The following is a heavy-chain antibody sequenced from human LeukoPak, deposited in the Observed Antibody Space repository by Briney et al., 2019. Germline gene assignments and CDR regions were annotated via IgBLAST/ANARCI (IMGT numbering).Heavy chain of an antibody. D-gene: IGHD3-10*01. CDR1: GGTFSSYT. CDR3: EGFGDMNDAFDI. J-gene: IGHJ3*02. CDR2: IIPILGIA. V-gene: IGHV1-69*02. Sequence: SVKVSCKASGGTFSSYTISWVRQAPGQGLEWMGRIIPILGIANYAQKFQGRVTISADKSTSTAYMELSSLRSEDTAVYYCEGFGDMNDAFDIWGQGTMVTVSS.